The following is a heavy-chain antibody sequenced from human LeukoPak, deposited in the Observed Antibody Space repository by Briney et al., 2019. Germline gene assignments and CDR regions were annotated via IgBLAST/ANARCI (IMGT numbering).Heavy chain of an antibody. J-gene: IGHJ4*02. D-gene: IGHD3-10*01. Sequence: KSSETLSLTCTVSGGSISSYYWSWIRQPPGKGLEWIGYIYYSGSTNYNPSLKNRVTISVDTSKNQFSLKLSSVTAADTAVYYCARARGSGRTRFDYWGQGTLVTVSS. V-gene: IGHV4-59*01. CDR3: ARARGSGRTRFDY. CDR1: GGSISSYY. CDR2: IYYSGST.